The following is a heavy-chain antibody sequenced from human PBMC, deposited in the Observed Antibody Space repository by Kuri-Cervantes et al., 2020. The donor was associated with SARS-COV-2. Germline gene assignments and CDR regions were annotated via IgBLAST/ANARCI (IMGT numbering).Heavy chain of an antibody. CDR3: ARVETSHYSSYYMDV. J-gene: IGHJ6*03. CDR1: GFTFSRYW. V-gene: IGHV3-74*01. Sequence: ETLSLTCAASGFTFSRYWMLWVRQAPGKGLVWVSRINSDGSVTSYPDSVEGRFTISSDNTKNTLSLQMNSLSAEDTAVYFCARVETSHYSSYYMDVWGKGTTVTVSS. CDR2: INSDGSVT.